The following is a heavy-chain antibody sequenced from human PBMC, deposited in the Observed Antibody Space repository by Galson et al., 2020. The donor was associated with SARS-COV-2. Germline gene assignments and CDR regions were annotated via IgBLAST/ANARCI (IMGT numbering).Heavy chain of an antibody. J-gene: IGHJ3*02. CDR2: ISSSGTNV. CDR1: GFIFSDYE. Sequence: GGSLRLSCAGSGFIFSDYEMNWVRQGPGKGLEWVSYISSSGTNVYYADSVKGRFTISRDNAKNSLYLQMTSLRAEDTAVYYCASPYLAAASFFGAFDIWGPGTMVTVSS. CDR3: ASPYLAAASFFGAFDI. V-gene: IGHV3-48*03. D-gene: IGHD6-13*01.